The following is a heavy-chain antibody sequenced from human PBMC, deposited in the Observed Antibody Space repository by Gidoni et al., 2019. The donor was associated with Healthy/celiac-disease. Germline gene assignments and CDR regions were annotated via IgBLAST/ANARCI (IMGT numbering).Heavy chain of an antibody. CDR2: ISGSGGST. D-gene: IGHD6-19*01. Sequence: EVQLLESGGGLVQPGGSLLLSCAASGFPFSSYAMSWVRQAPGKGLEWVSAISGSGGSTYYADSVKGRFTISRDNSKNTLYLQMNSLRAEDTAVYYCAKAPGIAVADDYWGQGTLVTVSS. CDR3: AKAPGIAVADDY. CDR1: GFPFSSYA. J-gene: IGHJ4*02. V-gene: IGHV3-23*01.